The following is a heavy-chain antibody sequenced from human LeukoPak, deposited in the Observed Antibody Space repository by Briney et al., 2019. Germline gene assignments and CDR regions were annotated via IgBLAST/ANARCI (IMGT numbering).Heavy chain of an antibody. V-gene: IGHV3-7*01. CDR3: AGEVVRPYYYYMDV. D-gene: IGHD2-2*01. J-gene: IGHJ6*03. CDR1: GFTFSSYW. CDR2: IKQDGSEK. Sequence: PGGSLRLSCAASGFTFSSYWMSWVRQAPGKGLEWVANIKQDGSEKYYVDFVKGRFTISRDNAKNSLYLQMNSLRAEDTAVYYCAGEVVRPYYYYMDVWGKGTTVTVSS.